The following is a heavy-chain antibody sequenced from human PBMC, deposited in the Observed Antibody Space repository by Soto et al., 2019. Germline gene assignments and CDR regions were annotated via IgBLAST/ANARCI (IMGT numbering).Heavy chain of an antibody. CDR2: IYYSGST. Sequence: SETLSLTCTVSGGSISSSSYYWGWIRQPPGKGLELVGGIYYSGSTYYNPSLKSRVTICVDTSKSQFSLKLSSVTAADTAVYYCARHPLGVTAITWGINWFDXWGQGPLVTVSX. CDR3: ARHPLGVTAITWGINWFDX. J-gene: IGHJ5*02. V-gene: IGHV4-39*01. D-gene: IGHD2-21*02. CDR1: GGSISSSSYY.